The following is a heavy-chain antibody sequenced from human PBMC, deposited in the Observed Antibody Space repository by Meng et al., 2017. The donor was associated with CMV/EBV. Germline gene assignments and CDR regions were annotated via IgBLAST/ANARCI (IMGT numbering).Heavy chain of an antibody. CDR1: GSLSGYY. J-gene: IGHJ4*02. V-gene: IGHV4-34*01. D-gene: IGHD3-3*01. Sequence: GSLSGYYWSWIRQPPGKGLEWIGEINHSGSTNYNPSLKSRVTISVDTSKNQFSLKLSSVTAADTAVYYCARSSPLRFLEFLPPFRPNWGQGTLVTVSS. CDR2: INHSGST. CDR3: ARSSPLRFLEFLPPFRPN.